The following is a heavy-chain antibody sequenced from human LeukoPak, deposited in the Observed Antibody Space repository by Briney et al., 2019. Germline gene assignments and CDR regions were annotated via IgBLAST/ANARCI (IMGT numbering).Heavy chain of an antibody. V-gene: IGHV1-8*01. D-gene: IGHD3-10*01. Sequence: ASGKLSCMVSGYTFTSYDINWVRQATGQGLEWMGWMNPNSGNTNYAQTVKGRVTITRNTPKSSAYMQLSSLRSEDTAMYYCARATRLAANIYYGYYCGEGTLVTVSS. CDR1: GYTFTSYD. CDR2: MNPNSGNT. J-gene: IGHJ4*02. CDR3: ARATRLAANIYYGYY.